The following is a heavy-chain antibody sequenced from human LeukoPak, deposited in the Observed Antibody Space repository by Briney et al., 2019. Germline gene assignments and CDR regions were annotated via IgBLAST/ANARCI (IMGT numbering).Heavy chain of an antibody. Sequence: ASVKVSCKASGYTFTSYDINWVRQATGQGLEWMGWMNPNSGNTGYAQKFLGRVTMTRNTSISTAYMELSSLRSEDTAVYYCARDHPGYCSSTSCPGVFDPWGQGTLVTVSS. CDR2: MNPNSGNT. V-gene: IGHV1-8*01. D-gene: IGHD2-2*01. J-gene: IGHJ5*02. CDR3: ARDHPGYCSSTSCPGVFDP. CDR1: GYTFTSYD.